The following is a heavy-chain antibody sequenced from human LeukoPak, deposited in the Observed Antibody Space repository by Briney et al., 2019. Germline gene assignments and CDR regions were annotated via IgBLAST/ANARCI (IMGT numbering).Heavy chain of an antibody. CDR1: AFTFSDYS. D-gene: IGHD3-22*01. CDR2: INHRGIT. CDR3: ARVPDPTEARSDNSGPTWFDP. V-gene: IGHV4-34*01. Sequence: PGGSLRLSCAASAFTFSDYSMNWVRQPPGKGLEWIGEINHRGITNYNASLKRRGTISVDTSKNHFSLKLSSVTAADTAVYFCARVPDPTEARSDNSGPTWFDPWGQGTLVTVSS. J-gene: IGHJ5*02.